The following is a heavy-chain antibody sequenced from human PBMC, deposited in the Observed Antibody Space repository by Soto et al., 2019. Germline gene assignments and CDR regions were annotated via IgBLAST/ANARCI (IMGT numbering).Heavy chain of an antibody. CDR3: TSSVKSGY. D-gene: IGHD1-26*01. J-gene: IGHJ4*02. CDR1: GLALSSQA. V-gene: IGHV3-53*01. Sequence: GGSLRLSCAASGLALSSQAMTWVRQAPGRGLDWVSTIDRGGVTSYTDSVKGRFIVSRDNSRDTLYLQMNDLRAEDTAVYYCTSSVKSGYWGQGTLVTVSS. CDR2: IDRGGVT.